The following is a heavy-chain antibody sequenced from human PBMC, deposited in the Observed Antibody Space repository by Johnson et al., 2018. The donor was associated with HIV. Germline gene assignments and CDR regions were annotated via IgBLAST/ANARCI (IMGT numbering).Heavy chain of an antibody. CDR3: ARGRGALDV. CDR1: GFTFSSYW. D-gene: IGHD3-16*01. J-gene: IGHJ3*01. Sequence: VQLVESGGGLVQPGGSLRLSCAASGFTFSSYWMSWVRQAPGKGLEWVANIKQDGSEKYYVDSVKGRFTISRDNAKNSLFLQMNSLRVDDTAVYYCARGRGALDVWGQGTTVTVSS. CDR2: IKQDGSEK. V-gene: IGHV3-7*04.